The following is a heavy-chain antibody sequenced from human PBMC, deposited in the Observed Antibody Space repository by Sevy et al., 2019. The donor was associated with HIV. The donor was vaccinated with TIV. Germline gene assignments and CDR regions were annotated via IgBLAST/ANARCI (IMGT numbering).Heavy chain of an antibody. CDR1: GGTIGSGGYS. CDR2: IYQSRAT. D-gene: IGHD6-13*01. J-gene: IGHJ6*02. Sequence: SETLSLTCAVSGGTIGSGGYSWNWIRQPPGKGLEWMGYIYQSRATYYIPSLHSRVTISVDMSKNQFSLSLSSLTVADTAVYFCARGRVGDTSSYYGGSDVWGQGTTVTVSS. V-gene: IGHV4-30-2*01. CDR3: ARGRVGDTSSYYGGSDV.